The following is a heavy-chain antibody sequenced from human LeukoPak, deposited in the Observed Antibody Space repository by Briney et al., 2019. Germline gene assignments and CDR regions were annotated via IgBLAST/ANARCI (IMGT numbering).Heavy chain of an antibody. Sequence: GGSLRLSCAASGFAFRIYAMTWVRQAPGQGLEWVSAIGASGATFYADSVRGRFTISRDNSRNTLHLQMNSLRTEDTAVHYCAKNYHDNTAYFTWAFDVWGQGTMVTLSS. V-gene: IGHV3-23*01. CDR1: GFAFRIYA. CDR2: IGASGAT. CDR3: AKNYHDNTAYFTWAFDV. J-gene: IGHJ3*01. D-gene: IGHD3-22*01.